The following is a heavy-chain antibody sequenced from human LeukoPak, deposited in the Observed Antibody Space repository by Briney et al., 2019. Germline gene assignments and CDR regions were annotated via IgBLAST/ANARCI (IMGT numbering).Heavy chain of an antibody. V-gene: IGHV3-33*01. CDR3: ARAGDAFDI. CDR2: IWYDGSDK. Sequence: PGRSLRLSCAASGFTFSNYGMHWVRQAPGKGLEWVAVIWYDGSDKYYTDSVKGRFTISRDNSKNTLYLQMNSLRAEDTATYYCARAGDAFDIWGQGTMVTVSS. CDR1: GFTFSNYG. J-gene: IGHJ3*02.